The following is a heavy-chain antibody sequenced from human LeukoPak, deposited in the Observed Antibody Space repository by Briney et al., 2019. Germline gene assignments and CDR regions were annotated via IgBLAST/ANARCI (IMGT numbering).Heavy chain of an antibody. CDR3: ASSLSGYNYEGGFNWFDP. CDR1: GGTFSSYA. J-gene: IGHJ5*02. Sequence: ASVKVSCKASGGTFSSYAISWARQAPGQGLEWMGGIIPIFGTANYAQKFQGRVTITTDESTSTAYMELSSLRSEDTAVYYCASSLSGYNYEGGFNWFDPLGQGTLVTVSS. D-gene: IGHD5-24*01. CDR2: IIPIFGTA. V-gene: IGHV1-69*05.